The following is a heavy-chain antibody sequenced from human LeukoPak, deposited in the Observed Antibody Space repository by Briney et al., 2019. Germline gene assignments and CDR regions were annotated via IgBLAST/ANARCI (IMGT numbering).Heavy chain of an antibody. J-gene: IGHJ3*02. CDR1: GFTFSSYG. CDR3: ARDGGTFTRRDAFDI. Sequence: GGSLRLSCAASGFTFSSYGMSWVRQAPGKGLEWVSAISGSGGSTYYADSVKGRFTISRDNSKNTLYLQMNSLRAEDTAVYYCARDGGTFTRRDAFDIWGQGTMVTASS. CDR2: ISGSGGST. D-gene: IGHD1-1*01. V-gene: IGHV3-23*01.